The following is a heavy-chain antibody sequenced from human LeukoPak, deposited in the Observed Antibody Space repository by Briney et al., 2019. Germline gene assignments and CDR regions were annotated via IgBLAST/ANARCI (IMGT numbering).Heavy chain of an antibody. V-gene: IGHV4-59*01. CDR1: GGSISSYY. J-gene: IGHJ4*02. D-gene: IGHD3-10*01. Sequence: SETLSLTCTVSGGSISSYYWSWIRQPPGKGLEWIGYIYYSGSTNYNPSLKSRVTISVDTSKNQFSLKLSSVTAADTAVYYCARDGLYGSGLDYWGQGTLVNVSS. CDR2: IYYSGST. CDR3: ARDGLYGSGLDY.